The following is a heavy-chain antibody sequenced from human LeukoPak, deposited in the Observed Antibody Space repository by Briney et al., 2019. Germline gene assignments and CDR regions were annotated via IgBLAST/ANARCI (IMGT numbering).Heavy chain of an antibody. D-gene: IGHD6-13*01. CDR3: ARYSSSWYRDYYGMDV. CDR1: GGSISSYY. V-gene: IGHV4-59*01. J-gene: IGHJ6*02. Sequence: SETPSLTCTVSGGSISSYYWSWIRQPPGKGLEWIGYIYYSGSTNYNPSLKSRVTISVDTSKNQFSLKLSSVTAADTAVYYCARYSSSWYRDYYGMDVWGQGTTVTVSS. CDR2: IYYSGST.